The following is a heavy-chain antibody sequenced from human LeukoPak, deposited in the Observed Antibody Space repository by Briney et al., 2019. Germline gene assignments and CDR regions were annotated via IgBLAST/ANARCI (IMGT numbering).Heavy chain of an antibody. CDR1: GYSIISGYY. Sequence: SETLSLTCAVSGYSIISGYYWGWIRQPPGKGLEWIGSIYHSGSTYYNPSLKSRVTISVDTSKNQFSLKLSSVTAADTAVYYCARVGGSYSDFDYWGPGTLVTVSP. J-gene: IGHJ4*02. D-gene: IGHD1-26*01. CDR2: IYHSGST. V-gene: IGHV4-38-2*01. CDR3: ARVGGSYSDFDY.